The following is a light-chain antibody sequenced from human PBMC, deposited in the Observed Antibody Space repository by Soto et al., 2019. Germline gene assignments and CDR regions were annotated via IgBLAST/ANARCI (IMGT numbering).Light chain of an antibody. Sequence: VLTQSPATLSLSPGESATLSCRGSQSVSSYLLWYQQKPCQAPRLLIYDASNRATGIPATFSGSGSETDFTLTISRLEPEDFAVYYCQQYGSSPPITFGQGTRLEIK. J-gene: IGKJ5*01. CDR1: QSVSSY. CDR2: DAS. V-gene: IGKV3-20*01. CDR3: QQYGSSPPIT.